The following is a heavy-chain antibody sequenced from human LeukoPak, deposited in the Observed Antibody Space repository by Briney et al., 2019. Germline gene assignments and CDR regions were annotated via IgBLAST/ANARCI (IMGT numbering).Heavy chain of an antibody. D-gene: IGHD6-13*01. CDR1: GGSISSHY. Sequence: SETLSLTCTVSGGSISSHYWSWIRQPAGKGLEWIGRIYTSGSTNYNPSLKSRVTMSVDTSKNQFSLKLSSVTAADTAVYYCARTLSSWYSDWFDPWGQGTLVTVSS. CDR3: ARTLSSWYSDWFDP. CDR2: IYTSGST. V-gene: IGHV4-4*07. J-gene: IGHJ5*02.